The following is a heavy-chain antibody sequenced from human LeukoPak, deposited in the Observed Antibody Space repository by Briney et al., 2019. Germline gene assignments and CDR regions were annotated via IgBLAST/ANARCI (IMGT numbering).Heavy chain of an antibody. D-gene: IGHD6-19*01. CDR3: ARDPGSGWYREDY. CDR1: GFTFRSYG. J-gene: IGHJ4*02. V-gene: IGHV3-30*03. Sequence: PGGSLRLSCAASGFTFRSYGMHWVRQAPAKGLEWVTVISYDGSEKYYADSVKGRFTIPRDNSKNTLYLQMNSLRAEDTAVYFCARDPGSGWYREDYWGQGTLVTVSS. CDR2: ISYDGSEK.